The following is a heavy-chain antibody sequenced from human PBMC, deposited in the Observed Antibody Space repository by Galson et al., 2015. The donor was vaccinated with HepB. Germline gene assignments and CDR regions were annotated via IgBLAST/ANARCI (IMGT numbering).Heavy chain of an antibody. J-gene: IGHJ4*02. CDR3: ARVLRLRKGYKSPFDY. V-gene: IGHV6-1*01. Sequence: CAISGDSVSSNSSLWNWIRQSPSRGLEWLGRTYYRPKWNNGYAVSVKSRISITSDTSKNHFSLQLNSVTPEDTAVYFCARVLRLRKGYKSPFDYWGQGTLVTVSS. D-gene: IGHD5-24*01. CDR1: GDSVSSNSSL. CDR2: TYYRPKWNN.